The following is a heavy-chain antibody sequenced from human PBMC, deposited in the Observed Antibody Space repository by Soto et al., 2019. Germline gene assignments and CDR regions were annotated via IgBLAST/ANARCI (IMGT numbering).Heavy chain of an antibody. CDR1: GCSISSGDYY. CDR2: IYYSGST. V-gene: IGHV4-30-4*01. D-gene: IGHD3-3*01. Sequence: PSESLSLACAVSGCSISSGDYYWGWIRQPPGKGVEWIGYIYYSGSTYYNPSLKSRVTISVDTSKNQFSLKLSSVTAADTAVYYCARVGFYDFWRGPAPSGGMDVWGQGTTVTVSS. CDR3: ARVGFYDFWRGPAPSGGMDV. J-gene: IGHJ6*02.